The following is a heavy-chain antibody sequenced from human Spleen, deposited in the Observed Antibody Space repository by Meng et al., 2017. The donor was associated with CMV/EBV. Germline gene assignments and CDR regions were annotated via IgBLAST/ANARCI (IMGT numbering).Heavy chain of an antibody. J-gene: IGHJ6*02. CDR2: IYSGGST. CDR3: ARELYSTLWTYYGMDV. V-gene: IGHV3-53*01. Sequence: GSLSLPCAASGFTVSSNYMSWVRQAPGKGLEWDSVIYSGGSTYYADSVKGRFTISRDNSKNTLYLQMNSLRAEYTAVYYCARELYSTLWTYYGMDVLGQGTTVTVSS. CDR1: GFTVSSNY. D-gene: IGHD6-13*01.